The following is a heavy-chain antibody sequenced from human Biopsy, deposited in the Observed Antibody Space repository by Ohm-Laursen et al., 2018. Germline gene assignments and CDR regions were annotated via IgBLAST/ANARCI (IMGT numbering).Heavy chain of an antibody. CDR3: AKHGSGWTGDDAFHI. V-gene: IGHV4-59*08. D-gene: IGHD6-19*01. CDR2: ISYSRDT. J-gene: IGHJ3*02. Sequence: SDTLSLTCAVSGGSISGSSWSWIRQAPGKGLEWIGYISYSRDTNYNPSLKSRISISVDTSKNQFSLKLTSVIAADTAVYYCAKHGSGWTGDDAFHIWGQGTMVTVSS. CDR1: GGSISGSS.